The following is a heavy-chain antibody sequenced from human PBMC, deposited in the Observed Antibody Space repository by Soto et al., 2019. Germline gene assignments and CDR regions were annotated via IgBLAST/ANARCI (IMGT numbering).Heavy chain of an antibody. Sequence: EVQLLESGGGLVQPGGSLRLSCAASGFTFSSYAMSWVRQAPGKGLEWVSAISGSGGNTYYADSVKGRFTISRDNSKNTLYLQMNSLIAEDTAVYYCAKDRETAVTTFDYWGQGTLVTVSS. D-gene: IGHD4-17*01. V-gene: IGHV3-23*01. CDR1: GFTFSSYA. CDR3: AKDRETAVTTFDY. CDR2: ISGSGGNT. J-gene: IGHJ4*02.